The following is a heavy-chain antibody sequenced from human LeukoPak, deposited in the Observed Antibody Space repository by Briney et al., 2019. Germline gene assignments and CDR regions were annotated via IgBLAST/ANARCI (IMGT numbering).Heavy chain of an antibody. V-gene: IGHV3-23*01. D-gene: IGHD2-2*02. J-gene: IGHJ4*02. CDR2: ISGSGGST. CDR3: AKDLGYCSSTSCYTRAPFDY. Sequence: GGSLRLSCAASGFTFSSYAMSWVRQAPGMGLEWVSAISGSGGSTYYADSVKGRFTISRDNSKNTLYLQMNSLRAEDTAVYYCAKDLGYCSSTSCYTRAPFDYWGQGTLVTVSS. CDR1: GFTFSSYA.